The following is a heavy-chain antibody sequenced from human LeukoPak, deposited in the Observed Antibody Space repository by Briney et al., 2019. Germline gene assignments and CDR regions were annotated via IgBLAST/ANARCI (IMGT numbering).Heavy chain of an antibody. CDR1: VYTFTNYY. Sequence: ASVKVSRKASVYTFTNYYMYWVRQTPGQGLDWMGWINPNSGDTNYAQKFQGRVTMTRDTSISTAYMELSRLRSDDTAVYYCARRDNDCSSPSCLGFWGQGTLVTVSS. CDR2: INPNSGDT. J-gene: IGHJ4*02. CDR3: ARRDNDCSSPSCLGF. D-gene: IGHD2-2*01. V-gene: IGHV1-2*02.